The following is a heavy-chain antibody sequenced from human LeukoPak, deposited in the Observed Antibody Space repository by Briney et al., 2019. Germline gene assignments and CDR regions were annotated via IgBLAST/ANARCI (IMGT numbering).Heavy chain of an antibody. V-gene: IGHV1-46*01. CDR3: AREDTVTTTGAFDY. D-gene: IGHD4-17*01. CDR1: GYTSTSYY. CDR2: INPSGGST. J-gene: IGHJ4*02. Sequence: ASVKVSFKASGYTSTSYYMHWVRQAPGQGREWMGIINPSGGSTSYAQKFQGRVTMTRDMSTSTVYMELSSLRSEDTAVYYCAREDTVTTTGAFDYWGQGTLVTVSS.